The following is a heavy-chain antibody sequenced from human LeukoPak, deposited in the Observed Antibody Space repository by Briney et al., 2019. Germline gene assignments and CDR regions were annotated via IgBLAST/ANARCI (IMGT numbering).Heavy chain of an antibody. CDR2: IYYGGST. CDR3: ARVDQLLLAWFDP. D-gene: IGHD2-2*01. CDR1: GGSISSGDYY. V-gene: IGHV4-30-4*08. J-gene: IGHJ5*02. Sequence: SQTLSLTCTVSGGSISSGDYYWSWIRQPPGKGLEWIGYIYYGGSTYYNPSLKSRVTISVDTSKNQFSLKLSSVTAADTAVYYCARVDQLLLAWFDPWGQGTLVTVSS.